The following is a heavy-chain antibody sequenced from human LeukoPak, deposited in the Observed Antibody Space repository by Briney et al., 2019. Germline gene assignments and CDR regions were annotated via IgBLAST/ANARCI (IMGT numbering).Heavy chain of an antibody. Sequence: GGSLRLFCAASGFTFSSYAMHWVRQAPGKGLEWVSSITSSSNSIYYADSVKGRFTISRDNAKSSLYLQMNSLRDEDTAVYYCARGECRSCPRNHWFDPWGQGTLVTVSS. CDR1: GFTFSSYA. D-gene: IGHD2-15*01. J-gene: IGHJ5*02. V-gene: IGHV3-48*02. CDR2: ITSSSNSI. CDR3: ARGECRSCPRNHWFDP.